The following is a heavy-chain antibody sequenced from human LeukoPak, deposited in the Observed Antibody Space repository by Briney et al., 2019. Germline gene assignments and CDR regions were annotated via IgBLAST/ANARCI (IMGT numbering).Heavy chain of an antibody. CDR1: GFTFSSYG. J-gene: IGHJ4*02. D-gene: IGHD6-13*01. V-gene: IGHV3-30*18. CDR3: AKGYSSSWYLPLFDY. CDR2: ISYDGSNK. Sequence: GGSLRLSCAASGFTFSSYGMHWVRQAPGKGLEWVAVISYDGSNKYYADSVKGRFTISRDNSKNTLYLQMNSLRAEDTAVYYCAKGYSSSWYLPLFDYWGQGTLVTVPS.